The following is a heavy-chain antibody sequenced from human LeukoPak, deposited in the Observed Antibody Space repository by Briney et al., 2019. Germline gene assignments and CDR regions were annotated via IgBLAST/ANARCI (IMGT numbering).Heavy chain of an antibody. CDR1: GYSISSGYY. D-gene: IGHD1-26*01. Sequence: SETLSLTCTVSGYSISSGYYWGWIRQPPGKGLEWIGSIYHSGSTYYNPSLKSRVTISVDTSKNQFSLKLSSVTAADTAVYYCAREEPGAPAGDYWGQGTLVTVSS. J-gene: IGHJ4*02. CDR2: IYHSGST. V-gene: IGHV4-38-2*02. CDR3: AREEPGAPAGDY.